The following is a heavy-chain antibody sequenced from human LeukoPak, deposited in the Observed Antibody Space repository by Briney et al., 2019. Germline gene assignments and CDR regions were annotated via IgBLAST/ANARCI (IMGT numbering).Heavy chain of an antibody. J-gene: IGHJ6*02. CDR1: GGTFSSYA. V-gene: IGHV1-69*01. Sequence: SVKVSCKASGGTFSSYAISWVRQAPGQGLEWMGGIIPIFGTANYAQKFQGRVTITADESTSTAYMELSSLRSEDTAVYYCARLRRFGELSYYYYGMDVWGQGTTVTVSS. D-gene: IGHD3-10*01. CDR2: IIPIFGTA. CDR3: ARLRRFGELSYYYYGMDV.